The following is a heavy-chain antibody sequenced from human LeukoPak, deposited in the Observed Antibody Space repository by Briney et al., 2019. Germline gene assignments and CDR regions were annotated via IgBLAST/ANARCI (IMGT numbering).Heavy chain of an antibody. Sequence: GGSLRLSCAASGFTFSSYSMNWVRRAPGKGLEWVSSISSSSSYIYYADSVKGRFTISRDNAKNSLYLQMNSLRAEDTAVYYCARTNLNYYDSSGYGVEDYWGQGTLVTVSS. CDR2: ISSSSSYI. V-gene: IGHV3-21*01. CDR3: ARTNLNYYDSSGYGVEDY. J-gene: IGHJ4*02. D-gene: IGHD3-22*01. CDR1: GFTFSSYS.